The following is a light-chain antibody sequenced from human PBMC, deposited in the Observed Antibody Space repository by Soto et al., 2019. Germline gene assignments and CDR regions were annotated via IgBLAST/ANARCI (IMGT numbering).Light chain of an antibody. CDR3: QVWESSTVYYV. CDR1: SLGSKS. CDR2: DDS. Sequence: SYELTQPPSVSVAPGQTARITCEGDSLGSKSVHWYQQRPGQAPILVVFDDSDRPSGIHEQFSGSKSGNTATLTFSGVEAEDEADYYCQVWESSTVYYVFGTGTKLTVL. J-gene: IGLJ1*01. V-gene: IGLV3-21*02.